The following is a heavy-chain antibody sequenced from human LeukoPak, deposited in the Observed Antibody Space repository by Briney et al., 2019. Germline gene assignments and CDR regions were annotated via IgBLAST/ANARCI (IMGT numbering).Heavy chain of an antibody. CDR2: ISGYNAKT. J-gene: IGHJ4*02. V-gene: IGHV1-18*04. D-gene: IGHD3-22*01. CDR1: GYTFTSYY. Sequence: ASMKVSCKTSGYTFTSYYVSWVRQAPGQGLEWMEWISGYNAKTKYVQKFQGRITMTIDTSTTTAYMELRSLTSDDTAVYYCARVRDYYASSDYSDYWGQGTLVTVSS. CDR3: ARVRDYYASSDYSDY.